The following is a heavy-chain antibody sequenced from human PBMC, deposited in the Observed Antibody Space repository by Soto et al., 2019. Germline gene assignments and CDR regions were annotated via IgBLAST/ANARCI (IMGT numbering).Heavy chain of an antibody. V-gene: IGHV3-48*02. CDR1: AFTLSRYS. D-gene: IGHD1-20*01. Sequence: EVQLVESGGGLVQPGGSLRLSCAASAFTLSRYSMNWVRQAPGKGLEWFAYISSGSGTIYYADSVKGRFTIARDNAKNSLYLQMNSLRDEDTAVYYCASDTFANWNFYYYGMDVWGQGTTVNGSS. CDR3: ASDTFANWNFYYYGMDV. CDR2: ISSGSGTI. J-gene: IGHJ6*02.